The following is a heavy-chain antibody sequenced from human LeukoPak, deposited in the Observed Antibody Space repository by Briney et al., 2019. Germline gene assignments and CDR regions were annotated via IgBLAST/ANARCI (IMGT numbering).Heavy chain of an antibody. D-gene: IGHD3-10*01. CDR3: AKDPHFRGVILYYYYMDV. CDR1: GFTFSSYW. J-gene: IGHJ6*03. Sequence: GGSLRLSCAASGFTFSSYWMHWVRQAPGKGLVWVSRINSDGSSTSYADSVKGRFTISRDNAKNTLYLQMNSLRAEDTAVYYCAKDPHFRGVILYYYYMDVWGKGTTVTISS. V-gene: IGHV3-74*01. CDR2: INSDGSST.